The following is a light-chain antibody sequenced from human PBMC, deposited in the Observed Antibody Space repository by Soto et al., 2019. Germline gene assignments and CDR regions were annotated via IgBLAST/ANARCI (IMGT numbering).Light chain of an antibody. CDR3: CSYAGSRV. CDR2: EGS. Sequence: QSALTQPASVSGSPGQSITISCTGTSSDVGNYNLVSWYQQHPGKAPKLMIYEGSKRPSGVSNRFSGSKSGNTASLTISGHQPEDEADYYCCSYAGSRVFGGGTKLTVL. V-gene: IGLV2-23*01. J-gene: IGLJ2*01. CDR1: SSDVGNYNL.